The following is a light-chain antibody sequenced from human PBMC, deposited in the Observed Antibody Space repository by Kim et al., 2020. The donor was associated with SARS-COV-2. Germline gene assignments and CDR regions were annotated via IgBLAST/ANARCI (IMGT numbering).Light chain of an antibody. CDR3: SAWDSSLGAWV. J-gene: IGLJ3*02. CDR2: RNN. CDR1: SNNVGNQG. V-gene: IGLV10-54*01. Sequence: QARLTQPPSVSKGLRQTATLTCTGNSNNVGNQGATWLQQHQGHPPKLLSYRNNNRPSGISERLSASRSGNTASLTITGLQPEDEADYYCSAWDSSLGAWVFGGGTQLTVL.